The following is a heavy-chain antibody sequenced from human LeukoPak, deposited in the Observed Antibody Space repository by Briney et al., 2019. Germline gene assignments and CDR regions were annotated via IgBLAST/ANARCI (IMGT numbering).Heavy chain of an antibody. J-gene: IGHJ4*02. V-gene: IGHV4-34*01. D-gene: IGHD3-9*01. CDR2: IHYTGAT. CDR1: GGSISGYY. CDR3: TRGNILSGYCFDF. Sequence: SETLSLTCAVYGGSISGYYWSWIRQPPGKGLEWVGEIHYTGATSYNPSLKSRATISIETSKNQVSLKLSSVTAADTAVYYCTRGNILSGYCFDFWGQEALVTVSS.